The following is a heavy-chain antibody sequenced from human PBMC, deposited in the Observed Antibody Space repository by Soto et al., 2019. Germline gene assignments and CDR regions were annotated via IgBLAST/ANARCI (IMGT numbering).Heavy chain of an antibody. J-gene: IGHJ4*02. V-gene: IGHV1-8*01. CDR2: MNPNSGNT. D-gene: IGHD3-16*02. Sequence: ASVKVSCKASGYTFTSYDINWVRQATGQGLEWMGWMNPNSGNTGYAQKFQGRVTMTRNTSISTAYMELSSLRSEDTAVYYCARVFQYYDYIWGSYRRNYYFDYWGQGTLVTVSS. CDR1: GYTFTSYD. CDR3: ARVFQYYDYIWGSYRRNYYFDY.